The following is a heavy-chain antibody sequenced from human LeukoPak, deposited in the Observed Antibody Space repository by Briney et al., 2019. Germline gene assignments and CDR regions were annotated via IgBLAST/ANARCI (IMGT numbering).Heavy chain of an antibody. CDR1: GGSISSSNYY. V-gene: IGHV4-39*07. Sequence: SETLSLTCTVSGGSISSSNYYWGWLRQPPGTGLEWIGSIYYPESTYYNPSLKSRVTISVDMFKNQFSLRLNSVTAAGTAVYYCARADTTMVMDYWGQGTLVIVFS. D-gene: IGHD5-18*01. CDR2: IYYPEST. J-gene: IGHJ4*02. CDR3: ARADTTMVMDY.